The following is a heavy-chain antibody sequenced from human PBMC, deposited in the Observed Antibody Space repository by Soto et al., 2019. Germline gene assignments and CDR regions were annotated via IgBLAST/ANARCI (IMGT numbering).Heavy chain of an antibody. CDR2: IYYSGST. V-gene: IGHV4-59*01. CDR3: ASGYRGYYYYGMDV. D-gene: IGHD3-10*01. CDR1: GGSISSYY. J-gene: IGHJ6*02. Sequence: SETLSLTCTVSGGSISSYYWSWIRQPPGKGLEWIGYIYYSGSTNYNPSLKSRVTISVDTSKNQFSLKLSSVTAADTAVYYSASGYRGYYYYGMDVWGQGTTVTVSS.